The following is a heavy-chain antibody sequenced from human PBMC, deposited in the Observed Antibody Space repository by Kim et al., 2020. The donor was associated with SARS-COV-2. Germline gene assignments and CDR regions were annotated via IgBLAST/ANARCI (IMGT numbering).Heavy chain of an antibody. J-gene: IGHJ4*02. V-gene: IGHV3-74*01. Sequence: TTYANSVKGRFTISRDNADNTVYLQMNSLRAEDTAVYYCGRGSGSYLGSWGQGTLVTVSS. CDR2: T. CDR3: GRGSGSYLGS. D-gene: IGHD1-26*01.